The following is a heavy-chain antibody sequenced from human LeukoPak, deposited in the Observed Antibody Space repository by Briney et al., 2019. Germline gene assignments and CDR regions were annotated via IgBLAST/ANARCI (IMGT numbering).Heavy chain of an antibody. J-gene: IGHJ4*02. D-gene: IGHD3/OR15-3a*01. CDR1: GFIFSDYD. V-gene: IGHV3-13*01. CDR3: ATSYDMGWLIGY. Sequence: GGSLRLSCSASGFIFSDYDMYWVRQVAGEGLEWVSGVGATGDTSYPDSVKGRFTISRDNGKSSLYLQMNSLRAEDTALYYCATSYDMGWLIGYWGQGTLVTVSS. CDR2: VGATGDT.